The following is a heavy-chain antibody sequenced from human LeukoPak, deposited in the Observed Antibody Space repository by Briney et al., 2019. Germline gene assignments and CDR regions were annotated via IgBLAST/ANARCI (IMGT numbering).Heavy chain of an antibody. Sequence: GRSLRLSCAASGFTFSSYGMHWVRQDPGKGLVWVSRINTDGSSTSYADSVKGRFTISRDNAKNTLYLQMNSLRAEDTAVYYCARGYDFWSGYYDPAGYWGQGTLVTVSS. V-gene: IGHV3-74*01. D-gene: IGHD3-3*01. CDR2: INTDGSST. J-gene: IGHJ4*02. CDR1: GFTFSSYG. CDR3: ARGYDFWSGYYDPAGY.